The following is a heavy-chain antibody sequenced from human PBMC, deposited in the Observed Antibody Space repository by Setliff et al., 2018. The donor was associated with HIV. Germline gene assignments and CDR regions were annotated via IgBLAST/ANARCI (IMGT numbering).Heavy chain of an antibody. J-gene: IGHJ3*02. CDR2: MTPYSGNT. CDR3: ARGPNYYDSSGYYYRDAFDI. D-gene: IGHD3-22*01. Sequence: ASVKVSCKTSGDTFTSYDINWVRQAAGHGLEWMGWMTPYSGNTGYAQKFQGRVSMTRNTSISTAYMELSSLRSEDTAVYYCARGPNYYDSSGYYYRDAFDIWGQGTMVTVSS. CDR1: GDTFTSYD. V-gene: IGHV1-8*02.